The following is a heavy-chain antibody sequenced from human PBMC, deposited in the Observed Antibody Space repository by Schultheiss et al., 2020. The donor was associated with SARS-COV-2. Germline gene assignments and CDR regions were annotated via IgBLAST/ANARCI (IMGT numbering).Heavy chain of an antibody. V-gene: IGHV3-15*07. J-gene: IGHJ3*01. CDR2: IKSKTDGGTT. Sequence: GGSLRLSCAASGFTFSNAWMNWVRQAPGKGLEWVGRIKSKTDGGTTDYAAPVKGRFTISRDDSKNTLYLQMNSLKTEDTAVYYCTTDSYNLRGDAFDVWGQGTLVTVSS. CDR1: GFTFSNAW. CDR3: TTDSYNLRGDAFDV. D-gene: IGHD5-24*01.